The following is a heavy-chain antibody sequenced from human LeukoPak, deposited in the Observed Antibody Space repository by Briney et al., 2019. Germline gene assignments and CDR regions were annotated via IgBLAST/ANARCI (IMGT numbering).Heavy chain of an antibody. V-gene: IGHV3-48*01. D-gene: IGHD3-22*01. CDR2: ISSSSSTI. Sequence: PGGSLRLSCAASGFTFSSYGMTWVRQAPGKGLEWVSYISSSSSTIYYADSVKGRFTISRDNAKNSLYLQLNSLRAEDTAVYYCARDFPYYYDISGYYQVYWGQGTLVTVSS. CDR3: ARDFPYYYDISGYYQVY. CDR1: GFTFSSYG. J-gene: IGHJ4*02.